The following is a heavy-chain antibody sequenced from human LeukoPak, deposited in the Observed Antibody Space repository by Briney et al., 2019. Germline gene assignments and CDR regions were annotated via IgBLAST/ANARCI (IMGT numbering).Heavy chain of an antibody. CDR1: GSTFSGHA. D-gene: IGHD5-12*01. V-gene: IGHV1-69*05. CDR3: ALAFSGYDRWFPEPPDQ. Sequence: SVKVSCKASGSTFSGHAVSWVRQAPGQGLEWMGEIISNLASTNYAQKFQGRLTITTDDSTNTAYMELRSLRSEDTALYYCALAFSGYDRWFPEPPDQWGQGTLVTVSS. J-gene: IGHJ4*02. CDR2: IISNLAST.